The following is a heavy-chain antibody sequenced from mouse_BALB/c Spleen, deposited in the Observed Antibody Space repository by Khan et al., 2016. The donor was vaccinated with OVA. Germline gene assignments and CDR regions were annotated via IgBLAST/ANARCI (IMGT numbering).Heavy chain of an antibody. CDR2: IWGDGST. D-gene: IGHD1-1*01. Sequence: QMQLEESGPGLVVPSQSLSITCTVSGFSLNSYGVNWVRQPPGKGLEWLGVIWGDGSTNYHSALKSRLIISKDDSKSQVFLKLNSLQTDDTATYYCAKFTPDYYSMDYWGQGTSVTVSS. J-gene: IGHJ4*01. CDR1: GFSLNSYG. V-gene: IGHV2-3*01. CDR3: AKFTPDYYSMDY.